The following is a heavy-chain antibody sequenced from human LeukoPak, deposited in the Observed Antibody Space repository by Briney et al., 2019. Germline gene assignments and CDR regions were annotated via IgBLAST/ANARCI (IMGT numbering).Heavy chain of an antibody. D-gene: IGHD3-10*01. V-gene: IGHV4-59*01. CDR3: ARLYYYGSGSHYYYYYGMDV. CDR1: GGSISSYY. J-gene: IGHJ6*02. CDR2: IYYSGST. Sequence: SETLSLTRTVSGGSISSYYWSWIRQPPGKGLEWIGYIYYSGSTNYNPSLKSRVTISVDTSKNQFSLKLSSVTAADTAVYYCARLYYYGSGSHYYYYYGMDVWGQGTTVTVSS.